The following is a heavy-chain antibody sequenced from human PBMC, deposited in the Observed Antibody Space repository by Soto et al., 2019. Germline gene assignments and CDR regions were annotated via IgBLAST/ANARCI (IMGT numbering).Heavy chain of an antibody. CDR3: AGGEHQVRITMVRGNDYGMDV. CDR1: GGTFSSYA. D-gene: IGHD3-10*01. J-gene: IGHJ6*02. V-gene: IGHV1-69*13. Sequence: ASVKVSCKASGGTFSSYAISWVRQAPGQGLEWMGGIIPIFGTANYAQKFQGRVTITADESTSTAYMELSSLRSEDTAVYYCAGGEHQVRITMVRGNDYGMDVWGQGTTVTVSS. CDR2: IIPIFGTA.